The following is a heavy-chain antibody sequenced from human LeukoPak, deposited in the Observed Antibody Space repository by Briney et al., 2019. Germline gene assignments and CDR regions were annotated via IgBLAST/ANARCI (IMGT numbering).Heavy chain of an antibody. D-gene: IGHD2-2*01. CDR2: IIPIFGTA. Sequence: GASVKVSCKASGYTLTSYDINWVRQATGQGLEWMGGIIPIFGTANYAQKFQGRVTITADESTSTAYMELSSLRSEDTAVYYCARFPIYCSSTSCYRDGDYWGQGTLVTVSS. V-gene: IGHV1-69*13. J-gene: IGHJ4*02. CDR1: GYTLTSYD. CDR3: ARFPIYCSSTSCYRDGDY.